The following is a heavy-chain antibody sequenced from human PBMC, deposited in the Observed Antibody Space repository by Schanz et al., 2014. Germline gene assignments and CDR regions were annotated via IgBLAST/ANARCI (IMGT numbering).Heavy chain of an antibody. Sequence: QVQLVQSGAEVKKPGASVTVSCKASGYDFHIYAYSWVRQAPGQGPEWIGWISGYTGDTKYAQKFQHRVNMTTDRTTSTVYMEWRSLRFDDTAVYFCARDNGRIPAANSFDYWGQGTRXTVSS. J-gene: IGHJ4*02. D-gene: IGHD1-26*01. V-gene: IGHV1-18*01. CDR3: ARDNGRIPAANSFDY. CDR2: ISGYTGDT. CDR1: GYDFHIYA.